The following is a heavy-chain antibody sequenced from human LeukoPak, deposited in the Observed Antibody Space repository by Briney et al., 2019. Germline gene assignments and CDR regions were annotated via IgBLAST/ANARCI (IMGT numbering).Heavy chain of an antibody. CDR2: ISSNGGGT. D-gene: IGHD6-19*01. CDR1: GFTFSSYA. V-gene: IGHV3-64D*06. Sequence: GGSLRLSCSASGFTFSSYAMHWVRQAPGKGLEYVSAISSNGGGTYYADSVKGRFTISRDNSKNTLYLQMSSLRAEDTAVYYCVKDRGRAVAGTPDYWGQGTLVTVSS. J-gene: IGHJ4*02. CDR3: VKDRGRAVAGTPDY.